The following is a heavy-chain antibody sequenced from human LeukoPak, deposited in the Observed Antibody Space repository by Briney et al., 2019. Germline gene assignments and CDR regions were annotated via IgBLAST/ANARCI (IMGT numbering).Heavy chain of an antibody. J-gene: IGHJ4*02. CDR2: INHSGST. V-gene: IGHV4-34*01. CDR1: GGSFSGYY. Sequence: TLSLTCAVYGGSFSGYYWSWIRQPPGKGLEWIGEINHSGSTNYNPSLKSRVTISVDTSKNQFSLKLSSVTAADTAVYYCARLGGYYDSSGYYYFDYWGQGTLVTVSS. CDR3: ARLGGYYDSSGYYYFDY. D-gene: IGHD3-22*01.